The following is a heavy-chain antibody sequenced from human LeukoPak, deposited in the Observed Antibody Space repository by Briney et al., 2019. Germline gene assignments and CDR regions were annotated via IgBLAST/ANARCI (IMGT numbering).Heavy chain of an antibody. D-gene: IGHD3-22*01. V-gene: IGHV5-51*01. Sequence: GESLKISCKGPGYSLTSYWIGCVRQMPGKGLEWMGIIYPGDSDTRYSPSFQGQVTISADKSISTAYLQWSSLKASDTAMYYCARHAYYYDSSGPFDYWGQGTLVTVSS. CDR2: IYPGDSDT. J-gene: IGHJ4*02. CDR3: ARHAYYYDSSGPFDY. CDR1: GYSLTSYW.